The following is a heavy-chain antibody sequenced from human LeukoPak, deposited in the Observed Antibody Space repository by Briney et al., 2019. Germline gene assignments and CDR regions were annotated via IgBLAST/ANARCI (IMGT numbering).Heavy chain of an antibody. Sequence: GGSLRLSCAASGFTFNTYAMTWVRQAPGKGLEWVSSISGSAASTYYADSVKSRFTISRDSSKNTLYLQMNSLRAEDTAIYYCARSVRIAANVWGQGTLVTVSS. CDR3: ARSVRIAANV. J-gene: IGHJ4*02. D-gene: IGHD6-13*01. V-gene: IGHV3-23*01. CDR1: GFTFNTYA. CDR2: ISGSAAST.